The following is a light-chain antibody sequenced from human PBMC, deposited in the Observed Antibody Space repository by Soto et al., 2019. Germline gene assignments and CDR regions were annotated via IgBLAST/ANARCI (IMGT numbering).Light chain of an antibody. CDR2: KAS. Sequence: DIQITQSPSTLSASVGDRVTITCRASQSISSWLAWYQQKPGEAPKLLIYKASSLETGVPSRFSGSAPGTEFTLNISSVQPDEFATDYCQQYNSYSPWTFGQGTEVEIK. J-gene: IGKJ1*01. V-gene: IGKV1-5*03. CDR3: QQYNSYSPWT. CDR1: QSISSW.